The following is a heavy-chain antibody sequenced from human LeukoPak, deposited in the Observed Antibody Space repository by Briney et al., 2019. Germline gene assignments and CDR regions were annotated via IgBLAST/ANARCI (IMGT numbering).Heavy chain of an antibody. V-gene: IGHV3-30*02. CDR3: AKDESDIVVVPALTSYYYYYMDV. J-gene: IGHJ6*03. D-gene: IGHD2-2*01. Sequence: GGSLRLSCVASGFTFSSYGMHWVRQAPGKELEWVAFIRYDGSNKYYADSVKGRFTISRDNSKNTPYLQMNSLRAEDTALYYCAKDESDIVVVPALTSYYYYYMDVWGKGTTVTVSS. CDR1: GFTFSSYG. CDR2: IRYDGSNK.